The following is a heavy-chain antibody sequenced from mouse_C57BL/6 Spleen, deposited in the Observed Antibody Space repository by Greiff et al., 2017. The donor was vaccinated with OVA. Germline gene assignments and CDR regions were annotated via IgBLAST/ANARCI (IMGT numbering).Heavy chain of an antibody. CDR3: ARSPGHYFDY. Sequence: EVKLVESGGGLVQPGGSLSLSCAASGFTFTDYYMSWVRQPPGKALEWLGFISHKADGYTTEYSASVKGRLTISRANSQSILYLQMNALRAEDTAYYCGARSPGHYFDYWGQGTTLTVSS. D-gene: IGHD3-1*01. V-gene: IGHV7-3*01. CDR1: GFTFTDYY. J-gene: IGHJ2*01. CDR2: ISHKADGYTT.